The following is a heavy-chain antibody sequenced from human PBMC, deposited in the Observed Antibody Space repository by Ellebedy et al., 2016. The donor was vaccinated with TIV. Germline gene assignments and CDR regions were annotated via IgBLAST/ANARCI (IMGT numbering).Heavy chain of an antibody. V-gene: IGHV3-48*03. D-gene: IGHD3-9*01. CDR1: AFTLSNYG. Sequence: PGGSLRLSCAASAFTLSNYGMNRVRQVPGKGLEWVAYIGISDGNTHYADSVKGRFTISRDNAKNSLYLQLNSLRAEDTAVYYCARDLVRYFDWAPAMDVWGQGTTVTVSS. CDR3: ARDLVRYFDWAPAMDV. CDR2: IGISDGNT. J-gene: IGHJ6*02.